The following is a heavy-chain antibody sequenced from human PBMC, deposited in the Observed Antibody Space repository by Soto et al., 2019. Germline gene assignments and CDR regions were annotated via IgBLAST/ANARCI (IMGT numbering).Heavy chain of an antibody. V-gene: IGHV3-23*01. CDR3: AKSTDSGSYYRSRTNWFDP. J-gene: IGHJ5*02. D-gene: IGHD1-26*01. CDR1: GFTFSSYA. CDR2: ISGSGGST. Sequence: GGSLRLSCAASGFTFSSYAMSWVRQALGKGLEWVSAISGSGGSTYYADSVKGRFTISRDNSKNTLYLQMNSLRAEDTAVYYCAKSTDSGSYYRSRTNWFDPWGQGTLVTVSS.